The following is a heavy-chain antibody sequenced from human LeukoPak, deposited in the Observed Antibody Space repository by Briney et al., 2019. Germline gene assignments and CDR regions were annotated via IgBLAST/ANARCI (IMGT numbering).Heavy chain of an antibody. J-gene: IGHJ3*02. CDR1: GGSFSGYY. D-gene: IGHD3-22*01. Sequence: SETLSLTCAVYGGSFSGYYWSWIRQPPGKGLEWIGEINHSGSTNYNPSLKSRVTMSVDTSKNQFSLKLSSVTAADTAVYYCARDLLLPTAFDIWGQGTMVTVSS. V-gene: IGHV4-34*01. CDR2: INHSGST. CDR3: ARDLLLPTAFDI.